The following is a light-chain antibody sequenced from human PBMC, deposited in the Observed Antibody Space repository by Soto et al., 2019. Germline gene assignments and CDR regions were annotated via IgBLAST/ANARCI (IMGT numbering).Light chain of an antibody. CDR2: WAS. V-gene: IGKV4-1*01. J-gene: IGKJ1*01. CDR1: QSVLYSSHNKNY. Sequence: DIVMTQSPDSLAVSLGERATINCKSSQSVLYSSHNKNYLAWYQQRPGQPPHLLIYWASTRASGVPDRFSGSGSGTDCTLTISSLQAKDGAAYYGQQSYSTPWTFGQGTKVEIK. CDR3: QQSYSTPWT.